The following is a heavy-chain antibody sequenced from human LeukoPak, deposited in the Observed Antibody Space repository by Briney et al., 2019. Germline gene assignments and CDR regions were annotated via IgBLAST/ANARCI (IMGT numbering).Heavy chain of an antibody. CDR1: GFTFSSYA. CDR2: ISGSGGST. J-gene: IGHJ4*02. CDR3: ALSSSPCCFDY. V-gene: IGHV3-23*01. Sequence: GGSLRLSCAASGFTFSSYAMSWVRPAPGKGVEWVSAISGSGGSTYYAYSVKGRFTISRDNSKNTLYLQMNSLRAEDTAVYYCALSSSPCCFDYWGQGTLVTVSS. D-gene: IGHD6-6*01.